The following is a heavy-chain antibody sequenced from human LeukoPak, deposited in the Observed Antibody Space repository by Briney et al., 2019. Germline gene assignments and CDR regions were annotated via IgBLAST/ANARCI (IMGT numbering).Heavy chain of an antibody. Sequence: GGSLRLSCAASGFTFSSHWMYWVRQAPGKGLVWVSYINPDGSNTGYADSVKGRFTFSRDNAKNSLYLQMSSLRAEDTAVYYCAREGIPGAFWGQGALVTVSS. D-gene: IGHD5-18*01. CDR3: AREGIPGAF. V-gene: IGHV3-74*01. J-gene: IGHJ4*02. CDR1: GFTFSSHW. CDR2: INPDGSNT.